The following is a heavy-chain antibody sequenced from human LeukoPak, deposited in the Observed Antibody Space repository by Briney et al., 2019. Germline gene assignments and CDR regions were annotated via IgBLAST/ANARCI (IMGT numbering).Heavy chain of an antibody. V-gene: IGHV1-46*01. Sequence: ASLKVSCKSSGYTFTSYYMYWVRQAPGQGLEWMGIINPSGGSTSYAQKFQGRVTMTRDTSTSTVYMELSSLRSEDTAVYYCARDSGMVRGTVDYWGQGTLVTVSS. CDR3: ARDSGMVRGTVDY. CDR1: GYTFTSYY. J-gene: IGHJ4*02. D-gene: IGHD3-10*01. CDR2: INPSGGST.